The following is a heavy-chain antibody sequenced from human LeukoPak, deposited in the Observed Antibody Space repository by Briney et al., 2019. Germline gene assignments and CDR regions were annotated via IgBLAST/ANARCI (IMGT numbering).Heavy chain of an antibody. Sequence: PGKSLRLSCAASGLSFSRYAMQWVRQAPGKGLEWVAAVSSDGTDKYHADSVKGRFTVSRDNSRNTLSLQIHSLKPEDTAVYYCARVDSKSGSSFSASWGQGALVIVSS. CDR3: ARVDSKSGSSFSAS. CDR1: GLSFSRYA. V-gene: IGHV3-30-3*01. D-gene: IGHD6-13*01. J-gene: IGHJ4*02. CDR2: VSSDGTDK.